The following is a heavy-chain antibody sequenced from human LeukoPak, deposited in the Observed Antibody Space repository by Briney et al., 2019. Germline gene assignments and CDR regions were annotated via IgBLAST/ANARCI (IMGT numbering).Heavy chain of an antibody. CDR1: GFSFSSYA. CDR3: ARDRPRMGRYGVDA. D-gene: IGHD3-9*01. CDR2: ISGSGSTI. J-gene: IGHJ6*02. V-gene: IGHV3-48*02. Sequence: GESLRLSCAASGFSFSSYAMNWVRQAPGKGLEWLAYISGSGSTIYYADSVKGRFTISRDNDRKSLYLQMFSLRDEDTAVYYCARDRPRMGRYGVDAWGQGTTVTVSS.